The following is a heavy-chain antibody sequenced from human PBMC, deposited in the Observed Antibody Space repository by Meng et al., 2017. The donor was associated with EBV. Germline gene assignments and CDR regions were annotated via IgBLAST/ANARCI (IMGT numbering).Heavy chain of an antibody. CDR3: ARVGIAVAGTGDY. J-gene: IGHJ4*02. Sequence: QVQWVKTGAEVKKPGASVKVSCKASGYTFTGYYMHWVRQAPGQGLEWMGRINPNSGGTNDAQKFQGRVTMTRDTSISTAYMELSRLRSDDTAVYYCARVGIAVAGTGDYWGQGTLVTVSS. D-gene: IGHD6-19*01. V-gene: IGHV1-2*06. CDR1: GYTFTGYY. CDR2: INPNSGGT.